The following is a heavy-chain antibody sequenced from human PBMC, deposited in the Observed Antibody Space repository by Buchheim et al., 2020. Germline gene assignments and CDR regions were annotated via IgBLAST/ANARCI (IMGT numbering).Heavy chain of an antibody. D-gene: IGHD1-26*01. CDR2: INSDGSST. CDR1: GFTFRNYE. J-gene: IGHJ3*02. V-gene: IGHV3-74*02. CDR3: ASLWIVGADDAFDI. Sequence: EVQLVESGGGLVQPGGSLRLSCAASGFTFRNYEMNWVRQAPGKGLVWVSRINSDGSSTSYADSVKGRFTISRDNAKNTLYLQMNSLRAEDTAVYYCASLWIVGADDAFDIWGQGT.